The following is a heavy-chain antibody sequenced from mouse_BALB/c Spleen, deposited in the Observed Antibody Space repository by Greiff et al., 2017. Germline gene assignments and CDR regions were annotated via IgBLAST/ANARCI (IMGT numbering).Heavy chain of an antibody. CDR1: GFSLTSYG. V-gene: IGHV2-9*02. Sequence: VMLVESGPGLVAPSQSLSITCTVSGFSLTSYGVHWVRQPPGKGLEWLGVIWAGGSTNYNSALMSRLSISKDNSKSQVFLKMNSLQTDDTAMYYCARDSSLLRSYFDYWGQGTTLTVSS. D-gene: IGHD1-2*01. CDR2: IWAGGST. J-gene: IGHJ2*01. CDR3: ARDSSLLRSYFDY.